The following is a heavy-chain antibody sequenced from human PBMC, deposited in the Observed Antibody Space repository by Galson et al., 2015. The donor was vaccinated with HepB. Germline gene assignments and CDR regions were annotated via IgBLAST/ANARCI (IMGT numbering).Heavy chain of an antibody. V-gene: IGHV3-30-3*01. Sequence: SLRLSCAASGFTFSSYAMHWVRQAPGKGLEWVAVISYDGSNKYYADSVKGRFTISRDNSKNTLYLQMNSLRAEDTAVYYCARDIAISGLDYWGQGTRVTVSS. CDR2: ISYDGSNK. CDR1: GFTFSSYA. J-gene: IGHJ4*02. D-gene: IGHD2-21*01. CDR3: ARDIAISGLDY.